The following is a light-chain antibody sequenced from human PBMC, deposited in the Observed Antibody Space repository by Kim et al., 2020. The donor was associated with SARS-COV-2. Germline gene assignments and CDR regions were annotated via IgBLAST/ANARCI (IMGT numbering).Light chain of an antibody. CDR1: RDNVGDQG. J-gene: IGLJ3*02. CDR3: SAWDRSLGAWV. Sequence: QTATLTCTGNRDNVGDQGAAWLQQHQGHPPKLLSFRDNNRPSGISERFSASRSGNTASLTITGLQPEDEADYYCSAWDRSLGAWVFGGGTKLTVL. CDR2: RDN. V-gene: IGLV10-54*04.